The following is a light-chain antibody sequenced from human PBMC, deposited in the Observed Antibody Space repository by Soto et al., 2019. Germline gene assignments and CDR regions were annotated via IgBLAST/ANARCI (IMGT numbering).Light chain of an antibody. CDR1: QSVSSY. V-gene: IGKV3-11*01. CDR2: DAS. CDR3: QQAKNWPPLT. J-gene: IGKJ4*01. Sequence: EIVLTQSPATLSLSPGERATLSCRASQSVSSYLAWYQQKPGQAPRLLIYDASNRATGIPARFSGSGSGTDLTLTISSLGPEDFAVFYCQQAKNWPPLTFGGGTKVEIK.